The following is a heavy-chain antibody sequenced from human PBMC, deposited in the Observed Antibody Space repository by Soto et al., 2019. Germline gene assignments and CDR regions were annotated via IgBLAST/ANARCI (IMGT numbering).Heavy chain of an antibody. CDR1: GFTFRDYA. V-gene: IGHV3-23*01. CDR3: AKDSGLPGDFGILIHAFDI. CDR2: VSGSLDSA. J-gene: IGHJ3*02. Sequence: PGGSLRLSCEVSGFTFRDYAMSWVRQAPGKGLEWVSTVSGSLDSAYYSDAVEGRFTVPRDHSRNVLYLQMDSLRAEDTGVYYCAKDSGLPGDFGILIHAFDIWGQGTLVTVSS. D-gene: IGHD3-10*01.